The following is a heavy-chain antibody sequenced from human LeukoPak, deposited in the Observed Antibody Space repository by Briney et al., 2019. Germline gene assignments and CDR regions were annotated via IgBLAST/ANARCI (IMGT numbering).Heavy chain of an antibody. CDR2: ISGSGSTI. V-gene: IGHV3-11*01. Sequence: PGGSLRLSCAASGFTFIDYYMTWIRQAPGKGLEWVSYISGSGSTIYYAKSVKGRFTISRDNAKNSLYLQMTSLRPEDTSGYYCTRERGRVERATNPRSTYMDVWGKGTTVTVSS. CDR1: GFTFIDYY. D-gene: IGHD5-24*01. J-gene: IGHJ6*03. CDR3: TRERGRVERATNPRSTYMDV.